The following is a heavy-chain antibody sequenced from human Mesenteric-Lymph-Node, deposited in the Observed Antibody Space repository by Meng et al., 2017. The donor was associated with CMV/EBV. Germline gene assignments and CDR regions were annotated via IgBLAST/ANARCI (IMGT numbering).Heavy chain of an antibody. CDR2: INPDGATT. J-gene: IGHJ3*02. CDR1: GYTFSNYY. Sequence: SGYTFSNYYIQWLRQAPGQGLEWMGMINPDGATTNYAQNFQGRVTMTRDTSTTTVYMDLSSLRSEDTAIYYCARENFKTSAQGAFDIWGQGTMVTVSS. V-gene: IGHV1-46*01. D-gene: IGHD1-26*01. CDR3: ARENFKTSAQGAFDI.